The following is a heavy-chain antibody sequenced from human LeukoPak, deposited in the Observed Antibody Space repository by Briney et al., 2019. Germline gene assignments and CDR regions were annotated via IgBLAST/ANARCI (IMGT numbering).Heavy chain of an antibody. J-gene: IGHJ5*02. Sequence: AASVKVSCKASGYTFTSYDINWVRQATGQGLEWMGWMNPNSGNTGYAQKFQGRVTMTRNTSISTAYMELSSLRSEDTAVYYCARDLRGYRLLGNWFDPWGQGTLVTVSS. D-gene: IGHD2-2*01. CDR2: MNPNSGNT. CDR1: GYTFTSYD. V-gene: IGHV1-8*01. CDR3: ARDLRGYRLLGNWFDP.